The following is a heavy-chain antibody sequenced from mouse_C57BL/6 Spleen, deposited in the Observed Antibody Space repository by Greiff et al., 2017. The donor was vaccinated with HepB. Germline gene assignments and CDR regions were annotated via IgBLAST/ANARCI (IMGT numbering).Heavy chain of an antibody. Sequence: QVQLQQPGAELVRPGTSVKLSCKASGYTFTSYWMHWVKQRPGQGLEWIGVIDPSDSYTNYNQKFKGKATLTVDTSSSTAYMQLSSLTSEDSAVYYCAREGFITTVPHLFAYWGQGTLVTVSA. CDR1: GYTFTSYW. CDR3: AREGFITTVPHLFAY. J-gene: IGHJ3*01. CDR2: IDPSDSYT. D-gene: IGHD1-2*01. V-gene: IGHV1-59*01.